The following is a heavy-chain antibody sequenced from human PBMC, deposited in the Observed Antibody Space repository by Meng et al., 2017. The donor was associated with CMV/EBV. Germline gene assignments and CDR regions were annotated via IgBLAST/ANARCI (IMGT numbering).Heavy chain of an antibody. D-gene: IGHD2-21*01. J-gene: IGHJ4*02. CDR1: GGSVSSGSYY. Sequence: GSLRLFCTVSGGSVSSGSYYWSWIRQPPGKGLEWIGYIYYSGSTNYNPSLKSRVTISVDTSKNQFSLKLSSVTAADTAVYYCARDPRRDEIGCWGQGTLVTVSS. CDR2: IYYSGST. V-gene: IGHV4-61*01. CDR3: ARDPRRDEIGC.